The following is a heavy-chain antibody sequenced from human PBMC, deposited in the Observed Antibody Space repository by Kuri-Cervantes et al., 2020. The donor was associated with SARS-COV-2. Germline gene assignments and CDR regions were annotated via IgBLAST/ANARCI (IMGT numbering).Heavy chain of an antibody. CDR1: GFTIDDYA. D-gene: IGHD5-18*01. CDR2: ISWSSGDI. V-gene: IGHV3-9*01. J-gene: IGHJ6*02. CDR3: TRLGTSWIQLWSGWYGMDV. Sequence: SLKISCAASGFTIDDYAMHWVRQAPGKGLEWVSRISWSSGDIGYADSVKGRFTISRDNAKNSLYLQMNSLRAEDTAVYYCTRLGTSWIQLWSGWYGMDVWGQGTTVTVSS.